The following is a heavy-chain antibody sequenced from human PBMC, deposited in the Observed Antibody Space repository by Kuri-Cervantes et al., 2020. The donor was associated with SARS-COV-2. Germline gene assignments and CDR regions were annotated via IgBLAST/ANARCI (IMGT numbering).Heavy chain of an antibody. CDR3: ARASFAFWSGYYTGYYYDY. Sequence: GGSLRLSCAASGFTFSSYAMSWVRQAPGKGLEWVANIKQDGSEEYYVDSVKGRLTISRDNAKNSLYLQMDSLRAEDTAIYYCARASFAFWSGYYTGYYYDYWGQGTLATVSS. CDR2: IKQDGSEE. J-gene: IGHJ4*02. D-gene: IGHD3-3*01. V-gene: IGHV3-7*01. CDR1: GFTFSSYA.